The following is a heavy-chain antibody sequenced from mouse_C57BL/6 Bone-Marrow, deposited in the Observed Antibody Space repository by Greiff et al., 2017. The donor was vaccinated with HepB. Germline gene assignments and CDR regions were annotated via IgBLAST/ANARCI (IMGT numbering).Heavy chain of an antibody. CDR2: ILPGSGST. CDR3: AGLLWYHYWYFDV. J-gene: IGHJ1*03. CDR1: GYTFTGYW. D-gene: IGHD2-1*01. Sequence: VQLQQSGAELMKPGASVKLSCKATGYTFTGYWIEWVKQRPGHGLEWIGEILPGSGSTNYNEKFKGKATFTADTSSKPAYMQLSSLTTEDSAIYYCAGLLWYHYWYFDVWGTGTTVTVSS. V-gene: IGHV1-9*01.